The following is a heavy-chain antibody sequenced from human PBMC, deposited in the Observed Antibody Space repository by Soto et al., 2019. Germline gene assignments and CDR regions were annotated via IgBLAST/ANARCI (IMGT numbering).Heavy chain of an antibody. CDR3: TRSGYYSPPDP. CDR1: GYTFTSYG. D-gene: IGHD3-22*01. Sequence: ASVKVSCKASGYTFTSYGISWVRQAPGQGLEWMGWISAYNGNTNYAQNLQGRVTMTTDTSTSTVYMELRSLRSDDTAVYYCTRSGYYSPPDPWGQGIQVTVSS. V-gene: IGHV1-18*01. J-gene: IGHJ5*02. CDR2: ISAYNGNT.